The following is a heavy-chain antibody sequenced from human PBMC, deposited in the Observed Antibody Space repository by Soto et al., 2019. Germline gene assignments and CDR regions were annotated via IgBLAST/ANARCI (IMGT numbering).Heavy chain of an antibody. CDR2: IWYDGSNK. CDR1: GFTFSSYG. J-gene: IGHJ6*03. D-gene: IGHD3-9*01. CDR3: ARAGYDILTGYFSYMDV. Sequence: GGSLRLSCAASGFTFSSYGMHWVRQAPGKGLEWVAVIWYDGSNKYYADSVKGRFTISRDNSKNTLYLQMNSLRAEDTAVYYCARAGYDILTGYFSYMDVWGKGTTVTVSS. V-gene: IGHV3-33*01.